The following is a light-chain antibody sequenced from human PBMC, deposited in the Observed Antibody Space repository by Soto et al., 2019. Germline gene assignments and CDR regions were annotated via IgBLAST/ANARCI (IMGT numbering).Light chain of an antibody. CDR3: SSYTSSSTLGVV. CDR2: DVS. CDR1: SSDVGGYNY. J-gene: IGLJ2*01. V-gene: IGLV2-14*01. Sequence: QSALTQPASVSGSPGQSITISCTGTSSDVGGYNYVSWHQQHPGKAPKLMIYDVSNRPSGVSNRFSGSKSGNTASLTISGLQAEDEADYYCSSYTSSSTLGVVFGGGTKVT.